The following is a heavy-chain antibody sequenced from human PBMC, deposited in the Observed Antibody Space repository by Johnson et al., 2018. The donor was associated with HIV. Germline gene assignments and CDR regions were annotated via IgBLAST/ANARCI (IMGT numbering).Heavy chain of an antibody. D-gene: IGHD3-10*01. J-gene: IGHJ3*02. CDR1: GFTFSSYW. CDR2: IKQDGSEK. CDR3: ARDSMVRGVNAFDI. V-gene: IGHV3-7*01. Sequence: VQLVESGGGLVQPGGSLRLSCAASGFTFSSYWMSWARQAPGKGLEWVANIKQDGSEKYYVDSVKGRFTISRDNAKNSLYLQMNSLRAEDTAVYYCARDSMVRGVNAFDIWGQGTMVTVSS.